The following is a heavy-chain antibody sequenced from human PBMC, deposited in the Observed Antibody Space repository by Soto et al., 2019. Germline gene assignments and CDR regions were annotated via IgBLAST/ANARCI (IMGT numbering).Heavy chain of an antibody. CDR3: ARGSKLGYYGMDV. D-gene: IGHD2-2*01. V-gene: IGHV3-33*01. Sequence: QVQLVESGGGVVQPGRSLRLSCAASGFTFSSYGMHWVRQAPGKGLEWVAVIWYDGGNKYFADSVKGRFTISRDNSKNTLYLQMNTLGADDTAVYYCARGSKLGYYGMDVWGQGTTVTVSS. J-gene: IGHJ6*02. CDR1: GFTFSSYG. CDR2: IWYDGGNK.